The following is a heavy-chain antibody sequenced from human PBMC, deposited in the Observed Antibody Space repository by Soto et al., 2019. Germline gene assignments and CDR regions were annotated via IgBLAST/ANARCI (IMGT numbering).Heavy chain of an antibody. J-gene: IGHJ4*02. Sequence: PGGSLRLSCAASGFTFSSYAMHWVRQAPGKGLEWVAVISYDGSNKYYADSVKGRFTISRDNSKNTLYLQMNSLRAEDTAVYYCAREDQLLSYFDYWGQGTLVTVSS. CDR2: ISYDGSNK. CDR1: GFTFSSYA. V-gene: IGHV3-30-3*01. D-gene: IGHD2-2*01. CDR3: AREDQLLSYFDY.